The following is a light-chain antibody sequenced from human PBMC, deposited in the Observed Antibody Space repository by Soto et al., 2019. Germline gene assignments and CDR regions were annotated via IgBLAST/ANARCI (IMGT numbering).Light chain of an antibody. CDR3: QQYVSSPRT. CDR1: QSGSSY. CDR2: DAS. J-gene: IGKJ1*01. V-gene: IGKV3-11*01. Sequence: EIELTQSPANLSLSPGERGTLXCRASQSGSSYLGWYQQSAGQALSRLIYDASNRAIGTPASFSGSGSATDFTPTISSLEPEDFALYYGQQYVSSPRTFGQGTKVDI.